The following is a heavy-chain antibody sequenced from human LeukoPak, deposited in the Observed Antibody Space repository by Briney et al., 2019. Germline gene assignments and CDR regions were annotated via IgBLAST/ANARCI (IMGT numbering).Heavy chain of an antibody. V-gene: IGHV3-30-3*01. Sequence: GGSLRPSCAASGFTFSSYAMHWVRRAPGKGLEWVAVISYDGSNKYYADSVKGRFTISRDNSKNTLYLQMNSLRAEDTAVYYCARPLQVRIAVAGLRPPFDYWGQGTLVTVSS. CDR3: ARPLQVRIAVAGLRPPFDY. D-gene: IGHD6-19*01. J-gene: IGHJ4*02. CDR1: GFTFSSYA. CDR2: ISYDGSNK.